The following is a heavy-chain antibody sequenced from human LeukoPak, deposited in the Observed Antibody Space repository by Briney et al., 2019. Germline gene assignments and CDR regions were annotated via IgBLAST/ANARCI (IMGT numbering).Heavy chain of an antibody. D-gene: IGHD6-13*01. J-gene: IGHJ4*02. V-gene: IGHV3-30*18. CDR1: GFTFSSYG. CDR2: ISYDGSNK. CDR3: AKDLSAGYSSSWLFDY. Sequence: GGSLRLSCAASGFTFSSYGIHWVRQAPGKGLEWVAVISYDGSNKYYADSVKGRFTISRDNSKNTLYLQMNSLRAEDTAVYYCAKDLSAGYSSSWLFDYWGQGTLVTVSS.